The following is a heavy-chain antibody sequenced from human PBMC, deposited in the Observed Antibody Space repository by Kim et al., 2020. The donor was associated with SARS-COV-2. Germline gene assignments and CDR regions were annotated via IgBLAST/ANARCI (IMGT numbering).Heavy chain of an antibody. V-gene: IGHV1-3*01. Sequence: TKYSLKFQGRVTITRDTSASTAYMELSSLRSEDTAVYYCARQRPFGGFDYWGQGTLVTVSS. CDR3: ARQRPFGGFDY. D-gene: IGHD2-15*01. CDR2: T. J-gene: IGHJ4*02.